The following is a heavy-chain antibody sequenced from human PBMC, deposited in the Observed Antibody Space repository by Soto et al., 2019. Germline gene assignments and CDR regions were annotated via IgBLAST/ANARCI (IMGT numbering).Heavy chain of an antibody. CDR1: GFTFSSYS. CDR3: AKENWANPDP. Sequence: GVLKISCAASGFTFSSYSMNWVRQAPGKGLEWVSYISSSSSTIYYADSVKGRFTISRDNAKNSLFLQMNNLTVEDTAVYYCAKENWANPDPWGQGTLVTVSS. J-gene: IGHJ5*02. D-gene: IGHD7-27*01. V-gene: IGHV3-48*01. CDR2: ISSSSSTI.